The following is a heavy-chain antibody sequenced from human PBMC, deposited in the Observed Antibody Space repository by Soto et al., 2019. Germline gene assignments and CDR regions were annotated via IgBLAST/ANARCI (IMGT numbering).Heavy chain of an antibody. V-gene: IGHV3-30*18. D-gene: IGHD2-15*01. J-gene: IGHJ4*02. Sequence: VQLVESGGGVVQPGRSLRLSCAASGFTFSSYGMHWVRQAPGKGLEWVAVISYDGSNKYYADSVKGRFTISRDNSKNTLYLQMNSLRAEDTAVYYCAKDLNGGYCSGGSCHGLWGQGTLVTVSS. CDR1: GFTFSSYG. CDR2: ISYDGSNK. CDR3: AKDLNGGYCSGGSCHGL.